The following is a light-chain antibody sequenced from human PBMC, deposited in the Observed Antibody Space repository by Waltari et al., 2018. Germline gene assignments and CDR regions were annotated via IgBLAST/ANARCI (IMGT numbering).Light chain of an antibody. J-gene: IGKJ2*01. CDR2: WAS. V-gene: IGKV4-1*01. Sequence: DFVMTHSPDSLAVSLGERAPTACSSSQSVLYSSNNKNYLAWYQQKPGQPPKLLIHWASTRESGVPDRFSGSGSGTDFALTISSLQAEDVAVYYCQQYYTTPRTFGQGTKLEIK. CDR3: QQYYTTPRT. CDR1: QSVLYSSNNKNY.